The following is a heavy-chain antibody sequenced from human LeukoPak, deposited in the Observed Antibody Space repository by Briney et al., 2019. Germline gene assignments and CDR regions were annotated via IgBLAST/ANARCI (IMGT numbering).Heavy chain of an antibody. CDR2: IWYGGSDK. CDR1: GFTFSSYG. CDR3: ATAPSGSGTFLDY. V-gene: IGHV3-33*01. Sequence: GGSLRLSCAASGFTFSSYGMHWGRQAPGKGLGLVAVIWYGGSDKYYADSVKGRFTISRDNSKNTLYLQMNSLRAEDTAVYYCATAPSGSGTFLDYWGQGTLVTVSS. J-gene: IGHJ4*02. D-gene: IGHD3-10*01.